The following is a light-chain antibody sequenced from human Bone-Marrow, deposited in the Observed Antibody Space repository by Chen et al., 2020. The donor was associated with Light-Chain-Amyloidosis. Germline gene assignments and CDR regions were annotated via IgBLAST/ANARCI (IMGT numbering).Light chain of an antibody. J-gene: IGLJ2*01. Sequence: SYELTQPPSASVSPGQTPRITCSGDDLPTKYAYWYQQKPGQAPVLVIHRDPERPSGISERFSGSSSGTTATLTISGVQAEDEADYHCQSADSSGTYEVIFGGGTKLTVL. V-gene: IGLV3-25*03. CDR2: RDP. CDR3: QSADSSGTYEVI. CDR1: DLPTKY.